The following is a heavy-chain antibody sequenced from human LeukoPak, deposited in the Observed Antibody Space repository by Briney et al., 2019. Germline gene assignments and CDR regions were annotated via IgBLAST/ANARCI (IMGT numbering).Heavy chain of an antibody. CDR2: MKGDGSHI. CDR1: GFTFGNYW. D-gene: IGHD2-8*02. J-gene: IGHJ4*02. Sequence: GGSLRLSCAASGFTFGNYWMSWVRQAPGGGLQWVASMKGDGSHIYYVDSVKGRFIISRDNARNSLYLQMSSLRVEDTAIYYCARLFGGVTTYAYWGQGAQVTVSS. CDR3: ARLFGGVTTYAY. V-gene: IGHV3-7*01.